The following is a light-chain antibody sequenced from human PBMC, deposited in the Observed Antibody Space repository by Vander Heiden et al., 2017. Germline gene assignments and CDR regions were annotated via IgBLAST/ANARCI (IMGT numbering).Light chain of an antibody. Sequence: DSQMTQSPYSLSASVGDRVTISCQASQDIGDSVNWYQQKPGKAPKLLIYRTSNLEAAVPSRFSGSGSVTDFTFSISSLQPEDIATYYCQHYDDLRPMYTFGQGTKLE. J-gene: IGKJ2*01. CDR3: QHYDDLRPMYT. CDR1: QDIGDS. CDR2: RTS. V-gene: IGKV1-33*01.